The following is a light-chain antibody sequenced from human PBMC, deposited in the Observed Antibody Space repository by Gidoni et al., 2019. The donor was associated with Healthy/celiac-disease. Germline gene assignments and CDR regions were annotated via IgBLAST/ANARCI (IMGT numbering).Light chain of an antibody. J-gene: IGLJ2*01. Sequence: QSVLTQPPSASGTPGQRVTISCSGRSSNIGSNTVNCYKQLPGTAPKLLIYSNNQRPSGVPDRFSGSKSGTSASLAISGLQSEDEADYYCAAWDDSLNAVVFGGGTKLTVL. CDR2: SNN. V-gene: IGLV1-44*01. CDR1: SSNIGSNT. CDR3: AAWDDSLNAVV.